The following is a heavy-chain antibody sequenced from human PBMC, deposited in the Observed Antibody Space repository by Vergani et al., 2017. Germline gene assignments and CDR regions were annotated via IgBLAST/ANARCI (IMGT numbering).Heavy chain of an antibody. CDR3: ARDTYGLIDY. J-gene: IGHJ4*02. CDR2: IYYSGST. CDR1: GFTFDDYA. D-gene: IGHD2/OR15-2a*01. Sequence: VQLLESGGGLVQPGGSLRLSCAASGFTFDDYAMHWVRQPPGKGLEWIGYIYYSGSTNYNPSLKSRVTISVDTSKNQFSLKLSSVTAADTAVYYCARDTYGLIDYWGQGTLVTVSS. V-gene: IGHV4-59*01.